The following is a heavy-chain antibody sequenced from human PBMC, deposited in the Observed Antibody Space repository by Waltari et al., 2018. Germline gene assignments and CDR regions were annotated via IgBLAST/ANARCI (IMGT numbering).Heavy chain of an antibody. CDR2: IKQDGSEK. Sequence: EVQLVESGGGLVQPGGSLRLSCAASGFTFSSYWMSWVRQAPGKGLEWVANIKQDGSEKYYVDSGKGRFTISRDNAKNSLYLQMNSLRAEDTAVYYCARERDPRIVATIQFWYWGQGTLVTVSS. CDR3: ARERDPRIVATIQFWY. CDR1: GFTFSSYW. D-gene: IGHD5-12*01. J-gene: IGHJ4*02. V-gene: IGHV3-7*01.